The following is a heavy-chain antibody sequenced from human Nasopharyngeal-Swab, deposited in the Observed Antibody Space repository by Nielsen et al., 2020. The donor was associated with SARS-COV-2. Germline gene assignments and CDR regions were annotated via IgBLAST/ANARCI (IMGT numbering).Heavy chain of an antibody. V-gene: IGHV1-2*06. D-gene: IGHD4-17*01. CDR1: GYTFTSYD. J-gene: IGHJ4*02. CDR2: INPNSGGT. CDR3: ARDDDYGDYGLWY. Sequence: ASVKVSCKASGYTFTSYDINWVRQAPGQGLEWMGRINPNSGGTNYAQKFQGRVTMTRDTSISTAYMELSRLRSDDTAVYYCARDDDYGDYGLWYWGQGTLVTVSS.